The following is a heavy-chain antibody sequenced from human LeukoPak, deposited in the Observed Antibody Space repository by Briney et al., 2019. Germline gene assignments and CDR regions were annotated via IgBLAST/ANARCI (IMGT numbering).Heavy chain of an antibody. V-gene: IGHV3-53*01. D-gene: IGHD1-26*01. J-gene: IGHJ4*02. CDR1: GFTVSSNY. CDR3: ASQWELRY. CDR2: IYSGGTA. Sequence: GGSLRPSCAVSGFTVSSNYMNWVRQAPGKGLEWVSVIYSGGTAYYADSVKGRFTISRDNSKNTLYLQMNSLRAEDTAVYYCASQWELRYWGQGTLVTVSS.